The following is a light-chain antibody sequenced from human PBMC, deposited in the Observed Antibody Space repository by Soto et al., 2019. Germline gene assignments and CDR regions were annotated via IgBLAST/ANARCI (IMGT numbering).Light chain of an antibody. CDR3: SSYTSVIAVV. CDR1: SNDIGPYNY. CDR2: DVI. Sequence: QSVLTQPASVSGSPGQSITMSCTGTSNDIGPYNYVSWYQQHPGKAPKLLIYDVINRPSGVSDRFSGSKSGRTASLTISGLQAEDEAEYYCSSYTSVIAVVFGGGTKLTVL. J-gene: IGLJ2*01. V-gene: IGLV2-14*03.